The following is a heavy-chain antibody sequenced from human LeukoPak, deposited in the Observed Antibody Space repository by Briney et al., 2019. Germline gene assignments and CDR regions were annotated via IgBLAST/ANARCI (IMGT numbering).Heavy chain of an antibody. V-gene: IGHV3-23*01. D-gene: IGHD6-19*01. J-gene: IGHJ4*02. CDR2: ISGSGGST. CDR3: AKHDGAAVAGIFDY. Sequence: GGSLRLSCAASGFTFSSYAMSWVRQAPRKGLEWVSAISGSGGSTYYADSVKGRFTISRDNSKNTLYLQMNSLRAEDTAVYYCAKHDGAAVAGIFDYWGQGTLVTVSS. CDR1: GFTFSSYA.